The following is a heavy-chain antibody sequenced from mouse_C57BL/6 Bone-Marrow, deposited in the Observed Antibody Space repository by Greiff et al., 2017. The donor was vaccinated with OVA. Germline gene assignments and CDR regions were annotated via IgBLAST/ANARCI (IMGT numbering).Heavy chain of an antibody. CDR1: GYTFTDYE. D-gene: IGHD2-5*01. CDR3: TRGYSNYYAMDY. Sequence: QVQLQQSGAELVRPGASVTLSCKASGYTFTDYEMHWVKQTPVHGLEWIGAIDPETGGTAYNQKFKGKAILTADKSSSTAYMELRSRTSEDSAVYYCTRGYSNYYAMDYWGQGTSVTGSS. V-gene: IGHV1-15*01. CDR2: IDPETGGT. J-gene: IGHJ4*01.